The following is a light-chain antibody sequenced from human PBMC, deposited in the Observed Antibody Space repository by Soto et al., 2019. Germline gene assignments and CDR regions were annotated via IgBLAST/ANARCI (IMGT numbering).Light chain of an antibody. CDR3: MQGTHWPPIT. J-gene: IGKJ5*01. V-gene: IGKV2-30*02. CDR1: QSLVHSDGIAY. CDR2: EVS. Sequence: DIVLTQSPLSLPVSLGEPATISCRANQSLVHSDGIAYFSWFQQRPGQSPRRLIYEVSNRDFGIPDRFSGSGSGTDFTLTISRVEAEDVGVYYCMQGTHWPPITFGQGTRLENK.